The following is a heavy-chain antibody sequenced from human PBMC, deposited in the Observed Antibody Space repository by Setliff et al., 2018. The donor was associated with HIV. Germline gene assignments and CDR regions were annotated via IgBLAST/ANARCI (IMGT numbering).Heavy chain of an antibody. D-gene: IGHD4-17*01. V-gene: IGHV4-61*01. CDR1: GGSVSSVNYY. Sequence: SETLSLTCSVSGGSVSSVNYYWSWIRQPPGKGLEWIGYIHYTGSTTYNPSLKSRVTISVDTSKNQFSLNLNSVTAADTAVYYCARRAGDYGDYYFDSWGQGSLVTVSS. CDR3: ARRAGDYGDYYFDS. CDR2: IHYTGST. J-gene: IGHJ4*02.